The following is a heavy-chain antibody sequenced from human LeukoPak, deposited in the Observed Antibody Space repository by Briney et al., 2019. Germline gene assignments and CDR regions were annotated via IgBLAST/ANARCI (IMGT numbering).Heavy chain of an antibody. CDR1: GGSISSGSYY. D-gene: IGHD3-16*01. CDR2: IYISGST. V-gene: IGHV4-61*02. CDR3: ARGGGRRWFDP. J-gene: IGHJ5*02. Sequence: SETLSLTCTVSGGSISSGSYYWSWIRQPAGQGLEWIGRIYISGSTNYNPSLKSRVTISVDTSKNQFSLKLSSVTAADTAVYYCARGGGRRWFDPWGQGTLVTVSS.